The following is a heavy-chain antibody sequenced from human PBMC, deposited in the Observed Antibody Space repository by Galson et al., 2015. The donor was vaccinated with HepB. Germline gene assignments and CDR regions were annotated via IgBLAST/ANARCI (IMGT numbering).Heavy chain of an antibody. CDR2: IYYSGST. CDR1: GGSISSGGYS. D-gene: IGHD2-15*01. Sequence: TLSLTCAVSGGSISSGGYSWSWIRQPPGKGLEWIGYIYYSGSTYYNPSLKSRVTMSVDTSKNQFSLKLSSVTAADAAVYYCARVPYCSGGSCHPAGLYYFDYWGQGTLVTVSS. V-gene: IGHV4-30-4*07. J-gene: IGHJ4*02. CDR3: ARVPYCSGGSCHPAGLYYFDY.